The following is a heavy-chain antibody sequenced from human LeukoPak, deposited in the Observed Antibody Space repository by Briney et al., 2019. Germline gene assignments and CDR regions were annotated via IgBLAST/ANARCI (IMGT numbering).Heavy chain of an antibody. Sequence: GGSLRLSCAASGFTFSSYAMSWVRQAPGKGLEWVSAISGSGGSTYYEDSVKGRFTISRDNSKNTLYLQMNSLRAEDTAVYYCAKEGGYYYDSSGYPIDYWGQGTLVTVSS. D-gene: IGHD3-22*01. CDR1: GFTFSSYA. J-gene: IGHJ4*02. V-gene: IGHV3-23*01. CDR3: AKEGGYYYDSSGYPIDY. CDR2: ISGSGGST.